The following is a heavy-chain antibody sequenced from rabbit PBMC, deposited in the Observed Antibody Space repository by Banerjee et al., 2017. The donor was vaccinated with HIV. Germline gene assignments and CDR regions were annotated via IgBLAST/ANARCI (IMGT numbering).Heavy chain of an antibody. CDR3: ARDAGTIYAYGMDL. CDR1: GFSFSNKYV. Sequence: QEQLEESGGDLVKPEGSLTLTCTASGFSFSNKYVMCWVRQAPGKGLEWIACIAAGSSSSTWHANWAKGRFTISKTSSTTVTLQMNILTAADTATYFCARDAGTIYAYGMDLWGPGTLVTVS. V-gene: IGHV1S45*01. CDR2: IAAGSSSST. D-gene: IGHD8-1*01. J-gene: IGHJ6*01.